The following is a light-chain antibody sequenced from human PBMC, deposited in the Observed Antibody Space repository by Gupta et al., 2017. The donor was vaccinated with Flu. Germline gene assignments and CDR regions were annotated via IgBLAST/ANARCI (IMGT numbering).Light chain of an antibody. CDR2: AKN. J-gene: IGLJ2*01. CDR3: NSRDSSDNHQAV. Sequence: SSELTQDPAMSVALGQTVRITCQGDSLRSSYASWYQQKPGQAPVLVIYAKNNRPSGIPDRFSGSSSGNTASLTITGAQAEDEADYYCNSRDSSDNHQAVFGGGTKLTVL. CDR1: SLRSSY. V-gene: IGLV3-19*01.